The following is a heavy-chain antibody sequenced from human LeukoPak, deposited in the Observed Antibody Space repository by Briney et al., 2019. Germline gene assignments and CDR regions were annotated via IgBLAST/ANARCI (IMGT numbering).Heavy chain of an antibody. CDR2: IYYSGST. Sequence: SETLSLTCTVSGGSISTYYWSWIRQPPGKGLEWIGHIYYSGSTNYNPSLKSRVTISVDTSKDQFSLKLSSVTAADTAVYYCAKDQYYYDSSGYYPRDYWGQGTLVTVSS. J-gene: IGHJ4*02. V-gene: IGHV4-59*12. D-gene: IGHD3-22*01. CDR3: AKDQYYYDSSGYYPRDY. CDR1: GGSISTYY.